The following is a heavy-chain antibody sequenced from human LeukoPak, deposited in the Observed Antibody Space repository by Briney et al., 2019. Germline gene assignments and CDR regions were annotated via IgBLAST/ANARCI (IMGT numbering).Heavy chain of an antibody. V-gene: IGHV3-30-3*01. CDR1: GFTFSTHA. CDR2: ILYDGSNK. Sequence: GGSLRLSCAASGFTFSTHAMHWVHQAPGKGLEWVALILYDGSNKYYADSVKGRFTISRDNSKNTLYLEMNSLRAEDTALYYCARVPYGSGTYTDSWGQGTLVTVSS. D-gene: IGHD3-10*01. J-gene: IGHJ4*02. CDR3: ARVPYGSGTYTDS.